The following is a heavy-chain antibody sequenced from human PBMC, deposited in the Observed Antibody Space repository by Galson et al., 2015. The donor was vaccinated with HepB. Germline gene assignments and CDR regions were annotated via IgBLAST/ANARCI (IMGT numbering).Heavy chain of an antibody. CDR3: ARDPYYYDSSGYYSAYWYFDL. CDR1: GFTFSSYS. V-gene: IGHV3-21*01. Sequence: SLRLSCAASGFTFSSYSMNWVRQAPGKGLEWVSSISSSSSYIYYADSVKGRFTISRDNAKNSLYLQMNSLRAEDTAVYYCARDPYYYDSSGYYSAYWYFDLWGRGTLVTVSS. J-gene: IGHJ2*01. CDR2: ISSSSSYI. D-gene: IGHD3-22*01.